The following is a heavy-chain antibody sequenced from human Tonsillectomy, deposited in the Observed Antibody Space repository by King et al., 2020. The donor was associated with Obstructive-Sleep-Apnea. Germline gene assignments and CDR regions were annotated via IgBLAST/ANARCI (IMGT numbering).Heavy chain of an antibody. V-gene: IGHV1-2*04. CDR1: GYTFTGYY. J-gene: IGHJ4*02. Sequence: VQLVQSGAEVKKPGASVKVSCKASGYTFTGYYIHWVRQAPGQGLEWMGWINPDSGGTNYAQNFQGWVTMTRDTSISTAYMELSSLKSDDTAVYYCARREGDPTFDQWGQGTMVTVYS. CDR3: ARREGDPTFDQ. CDR2: INPDSGGT. D-gene: IGHD2-21*02.